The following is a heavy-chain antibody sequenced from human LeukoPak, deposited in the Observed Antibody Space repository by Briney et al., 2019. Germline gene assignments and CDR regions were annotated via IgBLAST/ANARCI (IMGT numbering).Heavy chain of an antibody. D-gene: IGHD6-19*01. V-gene: IGHV1-46*01. Sequence: GASVKVSCKASGYTFTRYFMHWVRQALGQGLEWMGIINPSGGSKSYAQKFQGRVTMTRDMSTSTVYMELSRQRAEDTAVYYCARADSSGWYFSGWFDPWGQGTLVTVSS. CDR2: INPSGGSK. CDR3: ARADSSGWYFSGWFDP. J-gene: IGHJ5*02. CDR1: GYTFTRYF.